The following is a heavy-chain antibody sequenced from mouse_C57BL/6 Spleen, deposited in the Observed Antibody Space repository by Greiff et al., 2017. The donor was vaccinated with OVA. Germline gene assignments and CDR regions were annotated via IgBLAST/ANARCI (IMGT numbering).Heavy chain of an antibody. CDR2: IDPENGAT. CDR3: TTPYYYGSQFFFAY. CDR1: GFNIKDDY. J-gene: IGHJ3*01. D-gene: IGHD1-1*01. Sequence: EVQLQESGAELVRPGASVKLSCTASGFNIKDDYMHWVKQRPEKGLEWLGWIDPENGATEYASKFQGQGTITADTSSNTAYLQRSSLTSEDAAVYYCTTPYYYGSQFFFAYGGQGTLVTVSA. V-gene: IGHV14-4*01.